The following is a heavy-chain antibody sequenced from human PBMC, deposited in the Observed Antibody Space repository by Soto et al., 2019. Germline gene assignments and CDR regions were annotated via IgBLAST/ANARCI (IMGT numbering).Heavy chain of an antibody. CDR1: GGSISSSSYY. V-gene: IGHV4-39*07. Sequence: PSETLSLTCTVSGGSISSSSYYWGWIRQPPGKGLEWIGSIYYSGSTNYNPSLKSRVTISVDTSKNQFSLKLSSVTAADTAVYYCAGSQRLDTAMVVAKRPFFVPYYYYGMDVWGQGTTVTVSS. D-gene: IGHD5-18*01. CDR3: AGSQRLDTAMVVAKRPFFVPYYYYGMDV. J-gene: IGHJ6*02. CDR2: IYYSGST.